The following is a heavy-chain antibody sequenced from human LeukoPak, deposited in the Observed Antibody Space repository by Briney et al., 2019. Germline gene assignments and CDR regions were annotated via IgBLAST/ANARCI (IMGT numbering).Heavy chain of an antibody. CDR3: ARVYKTTTTRFFSYYYYYMDV. CDR2: IYYSGST. CDR1: GGSINSGSYF. Sequence: PSETLSLTCTVSGGSINSGSYFWSWIRQPPGKGLEWIGYIYYSGSTYYNPSLKNRVTISVDTSKNQFSLKLSSVAAADTAVYYCARVYKTTTTRFFSYYYYYMDVWGKGTTVTVSS. J-gene: IGHJ6*03. V-gene: IGHV4-61*01. D-gene: IGHD1-7*01.